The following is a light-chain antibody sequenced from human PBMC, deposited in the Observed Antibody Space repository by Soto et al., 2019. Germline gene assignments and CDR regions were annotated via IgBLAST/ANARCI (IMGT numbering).Light chain of an antibody. J-gene: IGLJ1*01. Sequence: QSALTQPASVSGSPGQSITISCTGTSSDVGGYHYVSWYQQHPGKAPKVMIYDVSNRPSGVSNRFSGSKSGNTASLTISGLQAEDEADYYCSSYTSSSTYVFGTGTKVTVL. CDR1: SSDVGGYHY. V-gene: IGLV2-14*01. CDR3: SSYTSSSTYV. CDR2: DVS.